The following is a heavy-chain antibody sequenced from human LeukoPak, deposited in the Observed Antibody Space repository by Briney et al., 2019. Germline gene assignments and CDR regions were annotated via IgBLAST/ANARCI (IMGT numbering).Heavy chain of an antibody. Sequence: GESLKVSFKGSGSSFTSYWISWVRQMPGKGLEWMGRIDPSDSYTNYSPSFQGHVTISADKSISTAYLQWSSLKASDTAMYYCARSGEIYCSGGSCYFKNWFDPWGQGTLVTVSS. V-gene: IGHV5-10-1*01. CDR1: GSSFTSYW. CDR3: ARSGEIYCSGGSCYFKNWFDP. D-gene: IGHD2-15*01. J-gene: IGHJ5*02. CDR2: IDPSDSYT.